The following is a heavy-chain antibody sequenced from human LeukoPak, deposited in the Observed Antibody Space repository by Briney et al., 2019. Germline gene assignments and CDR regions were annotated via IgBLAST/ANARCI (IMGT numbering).Heavy chain of an antibody. Sequence: ASVKVPCKASGYTFTSYYMHWVRQAPGQGLEWMGIINPSGGSTSYAQKFQGRVTMTRDMSTSTVYMELSSLRSEDTAVYYCASSGVVPADDIVYYYYYMDVWGKGTTVTISS. CDR2: INPSGGST. J-gene: IGHJ6*03. V-gene: IGHV1-46*01. D-gene: IGHD2-2*01. CDR3: ASSGVVPADDIVYYYYYMDV. CDR1: GYTFTSYY.